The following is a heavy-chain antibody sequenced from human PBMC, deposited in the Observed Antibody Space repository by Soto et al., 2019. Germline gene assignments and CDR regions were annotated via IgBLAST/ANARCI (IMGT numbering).Heavy chain of an antibody. CDR2: INPNSGGT. CDR1: GYTFTGYY. D-gene: IGHD1-26*01. CDR3: ARDRYGSYSDWFDS. J-gene: IGHJ5*01. Sequence: GASVKVSCKASGYTFTGYYMHWVRQAPGQGLEWMGWINPNSGGTNYAQKFQGWVTMTRDTSISTAYMELSRLRSDDTAVYYCARDRYGSYSDWFDSWGQGTLVTVSS. V-gene: IGHV1-2*04.